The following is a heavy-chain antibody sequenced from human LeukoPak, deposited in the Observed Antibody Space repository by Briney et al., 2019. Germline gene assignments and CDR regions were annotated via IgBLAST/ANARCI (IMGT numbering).Heavy chain of an antibody. Sequence: SVKVSCKASGGTFSTYAISWVRQAPGQGLEWMGGIIPIFGTANYAQKFQGRVTITADESTSTAYMELSSLRSEDTAVYYCARDQEGIAAPGTRWGQGTLVTVSS. CDR3: ARDQEGIAAPGTR. V-gene: IGHV1-69*13. D-gene: IGHD6-13*01. J-gene: IGHJ4*02. CDR2: IIPIFGTA. CDR1: GGTFSTYA.